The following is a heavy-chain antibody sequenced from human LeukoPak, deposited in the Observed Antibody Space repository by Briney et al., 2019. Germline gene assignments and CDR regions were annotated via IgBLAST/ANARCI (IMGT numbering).Heavy chain of an antibody. CDR3: ARFTYQLLDISWFDP. CDR1: GFTFSSYS. J-gene: IGHJ5*02. D-gene: IGHD2-2*01. V-gene: IGHV3-21*01. CDR2: ISSSSSYI. Sequence: GGSLRLSGAASGFTFSSYSMNWVRQAPGKGLDWVSSISSSSSYIYYADSVKGRFTISRDNAKNSLYLQMNSLRAEDTAVYYCARFTYQLLDISWFDPWGQGTLVNVSS.